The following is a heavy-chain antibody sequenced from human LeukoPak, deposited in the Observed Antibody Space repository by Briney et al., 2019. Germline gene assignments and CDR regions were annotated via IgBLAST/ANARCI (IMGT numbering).Heavy chain of an antibody. Sequence: GGSLRLSCAASGFTLSSYWMSWVRQAPGEGLEWVANIKQDGSEKYYVDSVKGRFTISRDNAKTSLYLQMNSLRAEDTALYYCASGRQLGYWGQGTLVTVSS. CDR3: ASGRQLGY. CDR1: GFTLSSYW. J-gene: IGHJ4*02. V-gene: IGHV3-7*01. D-gene: IGHD3-16*01. CDR2: IKQDGSEK.